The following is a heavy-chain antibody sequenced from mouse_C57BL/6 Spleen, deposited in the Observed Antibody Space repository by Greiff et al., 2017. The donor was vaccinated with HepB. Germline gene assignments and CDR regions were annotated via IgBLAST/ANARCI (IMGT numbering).Heavy chain of an antibody. J-gene: IGHJ4*01. CDR2: IDPNSGGT. CDR3: ARSWDYGSSYPMDY. Sequence: VQLKESGAELVKPGASVKLSCKASGYTFTSYWMHWVKQRPGRGLEWIGRIDPNSGGTKYNEKFKSKATLTVDKPSSTAYMQLSSLTSEDSAVYYCARSWDYGSSYPMDYWGQGTSVTVSS. CDR1: GYTFTSYW. D-gene: IGHD1-1*01. V-gene: IGHV1-72*01.